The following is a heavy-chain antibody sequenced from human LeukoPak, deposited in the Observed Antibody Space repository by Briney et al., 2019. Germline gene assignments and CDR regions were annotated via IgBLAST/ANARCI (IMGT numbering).Heavy chain of an antibody. Sequence: GGSLRLSCAASGFTFSSYSMNWVRQAPGKGLEWVSYISSSSSTIYYADSVKGRFTISRDNAKNSLYLQMNSLRAEDTAVYYCAKDIGSYYDYWGQGILVTVSS. D-gene: IGHD3-10*01. CDR2: ISSSSSTI. J-gene: IGHJ4*02. CDR1: GFTFSSYS. CDR3: AKDIGSYYDY. V-gene: IGHV3-48*01.